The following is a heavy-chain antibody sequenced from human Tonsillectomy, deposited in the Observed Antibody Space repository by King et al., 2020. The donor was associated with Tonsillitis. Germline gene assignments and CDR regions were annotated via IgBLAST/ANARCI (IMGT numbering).Heavy chain of an antibody. J-gene: IGHJ4*02. Sequence: VQLVESGAEVKKPGESLKISCKTSGCSFTKYWIGWVRQMPGKGLEWMGMIYPGDSDIRDNPSLQGHVTISADKSISTAYLQWSSLKASDTAMYYCTRRGYGDYPFDYWGQGTLVTVPS. CDR2: IYPGDSDI. D-gene: IGHD4-17*01. V-gene: IGHV5-51*01. CDR3: TRRGYGDYPFDY. CDR1: GCSFTKYW.